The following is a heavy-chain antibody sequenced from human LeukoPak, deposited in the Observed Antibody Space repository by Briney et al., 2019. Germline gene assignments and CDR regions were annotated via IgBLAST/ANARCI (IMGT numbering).Heavy chain of an antibody. CDR2: IYYTGNI. CDR1: GASISSHY. Sequence: PSQTLSLTCTVSGASISSHYWSWIRQPPGKGLEWIGYIYYTGNINYNASLKSRVTMSLDRSKNQFSLKLTSVTAADTAVYYCARIGIFWYFDLWGRGTLVTASS. D-gene: IGHD3-10*01. V-gene: IGHV4-59*11. J-gene: IGHJ2*01. CDR3: ARIGIFWYFDL.